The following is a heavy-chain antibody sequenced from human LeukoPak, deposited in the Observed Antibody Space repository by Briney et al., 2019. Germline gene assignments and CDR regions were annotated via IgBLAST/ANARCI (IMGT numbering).Heavy chain of an antibody. J-gene: IGHJ4*02. Sequence: PGRSLRLSCAASGFTFSSYAMHWVRQAPGKGLEWVAVISYDGSNKYYADSVKGRFTISRDNSKSTLYLQMNSLRAEDTAVYYCARGWIQLWLSLPYWGQGTLVTVSS. V-gene: IGHV3-30-3*01. CDR1: GFTFSSYA. CDR2: ISYDGSNK. CDR3: ARGWIQLWLSLPY. D-gene: IGHD5-18*01.